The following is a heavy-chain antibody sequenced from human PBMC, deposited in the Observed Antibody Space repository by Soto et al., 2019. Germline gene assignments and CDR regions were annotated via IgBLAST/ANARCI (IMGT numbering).Heavy chain of an antibody. CDR3: AKGLLAIVGTTLPRDAFNI. J-gene: IGHJ3*02. V-gene: IGHV3-30*18. CDR2: ISHDGSYK. D-gene: IGHD1-26*01. CDR1: GFSFTTYV. Sequence: QVQLVESGGGVVQPGRSLRLSCAASGFSFTTYVMHWVRQAPGKALEWVAVISHDGSYKYYGDAVKGRFTISTDTSKKAVYLEMNSLRPEDTAVYYCAKGLLAIVGTTLPRDAFNIWGQATMVSVSS.